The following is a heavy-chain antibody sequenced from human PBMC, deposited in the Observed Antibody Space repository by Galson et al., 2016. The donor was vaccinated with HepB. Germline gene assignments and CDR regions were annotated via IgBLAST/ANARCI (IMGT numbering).Heavy chain of an antibody. CDR2: ISGSRSII. D-gene: IGHD3-10*01. J-gene: IGHJ6*04. CDR1: EFSLSDYY. Sequence: SLRLSCAASEFSLSDYYLYWIRQAPGKGLECVSYISGSRSIIYYADSVKGRFTISTDNARNSVFLQMDSLSDEDTAVYYCARARVQGVNRMGDYYGMDVWGKGTTVIVST. V-gene: IGHV3-11*01. CDR3: ARARVQGVNRMGDYYGMDV.